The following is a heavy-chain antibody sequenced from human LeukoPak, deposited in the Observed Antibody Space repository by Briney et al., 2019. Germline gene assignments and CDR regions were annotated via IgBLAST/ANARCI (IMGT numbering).Heavy chain of an antibody. Sequence: GGSLRLSCAAPGFTFSSYAMSWVRQAPGKGLEWVSAISGSGGSTHYADSVKGRFTISRDNSKNTLYLQMNSLRAEDTAVYYCAKAIYSGSYLPGMDVWGQGTLVTVSS. CDR3: AKAIYSGSYLPGMDV. CDR2: ISGSGGST. V-gene: IGHV3-23*01. J-gene: IGHJ4*02. D-gene: IGHD1-26*01. CDR1: GFTFSSYA.